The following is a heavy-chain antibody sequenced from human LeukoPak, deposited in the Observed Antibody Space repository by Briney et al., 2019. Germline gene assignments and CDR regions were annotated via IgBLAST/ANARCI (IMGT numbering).Heavy chain of an antibody. Sequence: GGSLRLSCAASGFTFSSYWMHWVRHAPGKELVWVSRINSDGSSTYYADSVKGRFTISRENAKNTLYVQMNSLRAEDTAVYYCTRDYYFDYWGQGTLVTVSS. CDR2: INSDGSST. CDR1: GFTFSSYW. J-gene: IGHJ4*02. CDR3: TRDYYFDY. V-gene: IGHV3-74*01.